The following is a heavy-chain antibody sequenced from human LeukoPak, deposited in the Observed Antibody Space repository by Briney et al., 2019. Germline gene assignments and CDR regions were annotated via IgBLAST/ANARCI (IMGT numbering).Heavy chain of an antibody. V-gene: IGHV3-64D*06. J-gene: IGHJ4*02. Sequence: GGSLRLSCSASGFTSSRYAMHWVRQAPGKGLEYVSAISSNGGSTYYADSVKGRFTISRDNSRNTLHLQMSSLRVEDTAVYYCVKDSSSGSYFDYWGQGTLVTVSS. CDR3: VKDSSSGSYFDY. D-gene: IGHD3-10*01. CDR1: GFTSSRYA. CDR2: ISSNGGST.